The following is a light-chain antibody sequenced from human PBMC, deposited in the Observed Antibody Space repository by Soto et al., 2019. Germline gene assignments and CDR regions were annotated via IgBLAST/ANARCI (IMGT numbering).Light chain of an antibody. CDR3: QQSYSTPIT. V-gene: IGKV3-11*01. J-gene: IGKJ5*01. CDR1: QSVSSY. Sequence: EIVLTQSPATLKLSPGARATLSCTASQSVSSYLAWYQQKPGQAPRLLIYDASNRATGIPARFSGSGSGTDFTLTISSLQPEDFATYYCQQSYSTPITFGQGTLLANK. CDR2: DAS.